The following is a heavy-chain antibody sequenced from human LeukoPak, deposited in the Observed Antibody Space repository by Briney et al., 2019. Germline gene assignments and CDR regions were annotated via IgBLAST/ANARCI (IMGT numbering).Heavy chain of an antibody. CDR1: GFTFSSYG. CDR2: ISYDGSNK. D-gene: IGHD4-17*01. Sequence: PGGSLRLSCAASGFTFSSYGMHWVRQAPGKGLEWVAVISYDGSNKYYADSVKGRFTISRDNSKNTLYLQMNSLRAEDTAVYYCAKARSPSYGDGRQNYYYYYGMYVWGQGTTVTVSS. CDR3: AKARSPSYGDGRQNYYYYYGMYV. V-gene: IGHV3-30*18. J-gene: IGHJ6*02.